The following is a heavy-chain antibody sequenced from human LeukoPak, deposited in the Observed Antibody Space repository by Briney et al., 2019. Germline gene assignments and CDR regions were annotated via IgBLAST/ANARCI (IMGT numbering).Heavy chain of an antibody. J-gene: IGHJ6*02. D-gene: IGHD5-18*01. CDR2: ISSSSSYI. CDR1: GFTYSSYS. Sequence: PGGSLRLSCAASGFTYSSYSMNWVRQAPGKGLEWVSSISSSSSYIYYADSVKGRFTISRDNATNSLYLQMNSLRAEDTAVYYCARDGYSYGYYGMDVWGQGTAVTVSS. V-gene: IGHV3-21*01. CDR3: ARDGYSYGYYGMDV.